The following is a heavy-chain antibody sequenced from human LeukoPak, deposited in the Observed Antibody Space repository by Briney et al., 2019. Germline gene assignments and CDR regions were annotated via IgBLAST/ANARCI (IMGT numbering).Heavy chain of an antibody. CDR1: GGSISTYY. D-gene: IGHD3-22*01. CDR2: IYYSGDT. CDR3: ARTGVKKRSSGYSYYDTYFFDY. J-gene: IGHJ4*02. Sequence: SETLSLTCTVSGGSISTYYWSWIRQPPGKGLEWIGYIYYSGDTNFNPALKSRVTMSVDTSKNQFSLKLSSVTAADTAVYYCARTGVKKRSSGYSYYDTYFFDYWGQGTLVTVSS. V-gene: IGHV4-59*12.